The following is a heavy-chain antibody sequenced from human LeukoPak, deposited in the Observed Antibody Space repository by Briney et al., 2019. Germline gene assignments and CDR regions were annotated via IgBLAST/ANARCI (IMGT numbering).Heavy chain of an antibody. J-gene: IGHJ4*02. D-gene: IGHD5-18*01. V-gene: IGHV3-21*01. Sequence: GGSLRLSCAASGFTFSSNSMNWVRQAPGKGLEWVSSISSSSSYIYYADSVKGRFTISRDNAKNSLYLQMNSLRAEDTALYYCARQADTAMLIWSFTDYWGQGTLVTVSS. CDR1: GFTFSSNS. CDR2: ISSSSSYI. CDR3: ARQADTAMLIWSFTDY.